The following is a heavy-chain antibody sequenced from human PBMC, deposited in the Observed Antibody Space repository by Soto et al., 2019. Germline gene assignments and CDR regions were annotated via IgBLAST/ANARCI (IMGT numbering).Heavy chain of an antibody. Sequence: EVQLLDSGGGLVQPGGSLRLSCAASGFTFSSSAMTWVRQAPGKGLEWVSRISAAGDITDYVGSVQGRFTISRDNSKNTLYLQMDSLRVEDTAVYYCAKVSGHSGSLGDYWGQGTLVTVSS. V-gene: IGHV3-23*01. CDR2: ISAAGDIT. D-gene: IGHD6-13*01. J-gene: IGHJ4*02. CDR3: AKVSGHSGSLGDY. CDR1: GFTFSSSA.